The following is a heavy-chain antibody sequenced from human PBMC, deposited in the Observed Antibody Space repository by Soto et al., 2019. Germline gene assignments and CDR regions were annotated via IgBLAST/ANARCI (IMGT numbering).Heavy chain of an antibody. CDR3: AKDRQFRSYYESAGHYND. D-gene: IGHD3-22*01. V-gene: IGHV3-23*01. Sequence: EVQLLESGGGLVQPGGSLRLTCVGSGFTFRNQDMRWVRQAPGTGLEWVSGISGRGGVTYYADSVKGRFTIYRDNSKNTLYLQMNNLRANDTAVYYCAKDRQFRSYYESAGHYNDWGQGTLVTVSS. J-gene: IGHJ4*02. CDR1: GFTFRNQD. CDR2: ISGRGGVT.